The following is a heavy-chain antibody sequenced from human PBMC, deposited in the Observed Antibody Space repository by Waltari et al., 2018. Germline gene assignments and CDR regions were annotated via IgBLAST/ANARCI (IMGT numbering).Heavy chain of an antibody. J-gene: IGHJ4*02. CDR3: AKDDGYDFPTDY. D-gene: IGHD5-12*01. V-gene: IGHV3-21*01. CDR2: ISSSSSYR. CDR1: GFTFSGYS. Sequence: EVQLVESGGGLVKPGGSLRLSCAASGFTFSGYSMNWVRQAPGRGLEWVSSISSSSSYRYYADSVKGRFTISRDNAKNSLYLQMNSLRAEDTAVYYCAKDDGYDFPTDYWGQGTLVSVAS.